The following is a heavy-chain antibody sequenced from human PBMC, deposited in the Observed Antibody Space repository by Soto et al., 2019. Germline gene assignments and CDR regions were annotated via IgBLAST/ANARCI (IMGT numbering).Heavy chain of an antibody. J-gene: IGHJ6*02. V-gene: IGHV1-2*02. CDR3: ASFDSSSRREYYYYGMYV. Sequence: SVKVPCKASGYTFVDYYLHWVRQAPGQGLEWMGWINPNSDDTNYAEKFHGRVTITRDTSISTAYMDLSRLRTDDMAVYYCASFDSSSRREYYYYGMYVWG. CDR2: INPNSDDT. CDR1: GYTFVDYY. D-gene: IGHD6-13*01.